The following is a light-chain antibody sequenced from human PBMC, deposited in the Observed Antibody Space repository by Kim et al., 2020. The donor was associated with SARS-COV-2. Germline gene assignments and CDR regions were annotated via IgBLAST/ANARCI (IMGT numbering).Light chain of an antibody. J-gene: IGKJ1*01. CDR3: QQSYGTPWT. Sequence: DIQMTQSPSSLSASVGDRVSITCRASQSISNYLNWYQQKPGKAPKLLIYAASSFLNGVPSRFSGSGSGTDFTLTISSLQPEDFATYFCQQSYGTPWTFGQGTKVDI. V-gene: IGKV1-39*01. CDR2: AAS. CDR1: QSISNY.